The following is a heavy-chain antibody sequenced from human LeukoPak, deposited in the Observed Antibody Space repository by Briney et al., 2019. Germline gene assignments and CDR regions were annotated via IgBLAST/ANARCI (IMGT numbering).Heavy chain of an antibody. D-gene: IGHD2-2*01. Sequence: SETLSLTCTVSGGSISSGDYYWSWIRRPPGKGLEWIGYIYYSGSTYYNPSLKSRVTISVDTSKNQFSLKLSSVTAADTAVYYCARAIFDYCSSTSCYGVWLQQPGAFDYWGQGTLVTVSS. CDR3: ARAIFDYCSSTSCYGVWLQQPGAFDY. V-gene: IGHV4-30-4*08. CDR2: IYYSGST. J-gene: IGHJ4*02. CDR1: GGSISSGDYY.